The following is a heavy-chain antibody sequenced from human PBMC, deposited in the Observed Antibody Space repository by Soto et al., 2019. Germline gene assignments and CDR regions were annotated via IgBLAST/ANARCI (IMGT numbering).Heavy chain of an antibody. CDR3: ARATDYYDSIGYYWLDFDD. Sequence: SLKVSCKASGGTSSSYAISWVRQAPGQGLEWMGGIIPIFGTANYAQKFQGRVTITADESTSTAYMELSSLRSEDTAVYYCARATDYYDSIGYYWLDFDDWGQGTLVTVSS. V-gene: IGHV1-69*13. CDR1: GGTSSSYA. D-gene: IGHD3-22*01. CDR2: IIPIFGTA. J-gene: IGHJ4*02.